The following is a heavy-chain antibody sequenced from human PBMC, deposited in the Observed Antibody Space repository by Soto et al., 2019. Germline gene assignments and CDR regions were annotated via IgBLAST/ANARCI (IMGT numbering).Heavy chain of an antibody. D-gene: IGHD7-27*01. J-gene: IGHJ3*02. Sequence: EVQLLESGGDLVQPGGSLRLSCETSGFTFNKHAMNWVRQAPGKGLEWVSSISGLGNRVYYADSVKGRFTISRDNSKNTVYLQMSSLRAEDTAIFYCAKAELGMDAFDIWCPGTVVTGSS. V-gene: IGHV3-23*01. CDR1: GFTFNKHA. CDR2: ISGLGNRV. CDR3: AKAELGMDAFDI.